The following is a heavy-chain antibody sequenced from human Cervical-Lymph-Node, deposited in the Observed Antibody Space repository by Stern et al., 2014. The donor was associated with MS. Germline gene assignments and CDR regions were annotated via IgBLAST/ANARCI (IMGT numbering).Heavy chain of an antibody. V-gene: IGHV1-46*01. Sequence: VQLLESGAEVKKPGASVKVSCKASGYTFTSYYMHWVRQAPGQGLEWMGIINPSGGSTSYAQKFQGRVTMTRDTSTSTVYMELSSLRSEDTAVYYCARDRGQLVADNWFDPWGQGTLVTVSS. D-gene: IGHD6-6*01. CDR1: GYTFTSYY. J-gene: IGHJ5*02. CDR2: INPSGGST. CDR3: ARDRGQLVADNWFDP.